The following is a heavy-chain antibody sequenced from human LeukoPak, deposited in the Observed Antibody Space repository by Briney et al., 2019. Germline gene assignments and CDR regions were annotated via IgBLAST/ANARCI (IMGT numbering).Heavy chain of an antibody. CDR3: AREVIIRGVTHFDY. V-gene: IGHV4-4*07. J-gene: IGHJ4*02. CDR2: IYDSGT. Sequence: SETLSLTCTVSGGSISTYFWSWIRQPAGKGLEWIRRIYDSGTNYNPSLKSRVTMSADTSKNQFSLKLSSVTAADTAVYFCAREVIIRGVTHFDYWGQGALVTVSS. D-gene: IGHD3-10*01. CDR1: GGSISTYF.